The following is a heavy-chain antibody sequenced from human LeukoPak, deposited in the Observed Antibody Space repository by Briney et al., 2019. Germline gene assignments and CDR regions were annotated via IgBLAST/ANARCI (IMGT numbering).Heavy chain of an antibody. Sequence: SETLSLTCAVYGGSFSGYYWGWVRQPPGKGLEWIGEINHSGSTNYNPSLKSRVTISVDTSKNQFSLKLSSVTAADTAVYYCARTPRTTVTTRFDYWGQGTLVTVSS. CDR1: GGSFSGYY. D-gene: IGHD4-11*01. V-gene: IGHV4-34*01. J-gene: IGHJ4*02. CDR3: ARTPRTTVTTRFDY. CDR2: INHSGST.